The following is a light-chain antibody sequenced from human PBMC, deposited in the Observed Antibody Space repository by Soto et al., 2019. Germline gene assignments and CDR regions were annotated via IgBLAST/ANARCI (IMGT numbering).Light chain of an antibody. CDR2: KAS. V-gene: IGKV1-5*03. CDR1: QSISSW. J-gene: IGKJ1*01. Sequence: DIQLTQSPSTLSASVGDRVTLTCLASQSISSWLAWYQQKPGKAPKLLIYKASSLESGVPSRFSGSGSGTEFTLTISSLQPDDFATYYCQQYNSYSRTFGQGTKVDI. CDR3: QQYNSYSRT.